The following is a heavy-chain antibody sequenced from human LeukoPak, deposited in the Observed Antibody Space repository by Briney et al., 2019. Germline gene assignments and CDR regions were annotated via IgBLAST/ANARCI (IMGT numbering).Heavy chain of an antibody. CDR3: ARLHGSRWERGRGYYYFMDV. CDR2: IYYSGST. J-gene: IGHJ6*03. CDR1: GGSISSSSYY. V-gene: IGHV4-39*07. D-gene: IGHD3-16*01. Sequence: SETLSLTCTVSGGSISSSSYYWGWIRQPPGKGLEWIGSIYYSGSTYYNPSLKSRVTISVNTSKNQFSLKLSSVTAADTAVYYCARLHGSRWERGRGYYYFMDVWGKGTTGTVSS.